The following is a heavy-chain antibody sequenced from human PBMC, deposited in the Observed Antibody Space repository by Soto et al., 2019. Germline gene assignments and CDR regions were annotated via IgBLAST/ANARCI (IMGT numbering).Heavy chain of an antibody. V-gene: IGHV3-23*01. CDR2: ISGSGGST. J-gene: IGHJ4*02. D-gene: IGHD2-2*01. CDR3: AKDSPEAAAVDY. CDR1: GFTFSSYA. Sequence: EVQLLESGGGLVQPGGSLRLSCAASGFTFSSYAMSWVRQAPGKGLEWVYAISGSGGSTYYADPVKGRYTSSRDNSKTTLYLQMNSLRAEDTAVYYCAKDSPEAAAVDYWGQGTLVTVSS.